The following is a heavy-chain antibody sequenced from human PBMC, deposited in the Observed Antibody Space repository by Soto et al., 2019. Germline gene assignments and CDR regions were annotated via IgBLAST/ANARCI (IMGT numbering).Heavy chain of an antibody. Sequence: ASVKVSCKASGYTFTGYYMHWLRQAPGQGLEWMGWINPNSGGTNYSQKFQGWVTMTRDTSISTAYMELSRLRSDDTAVYYCARAVEYSYGPSHYFDYWGQGTLVTVSS. V-gene: IGHV1-2*04. CDR1: GYTFTGYY. D-gene: IGHD5-18*01. CDR3: ARAVEYSYGPSHYFDY. J-gene: IGHJ4*02. CDR2: INPNSGGT.